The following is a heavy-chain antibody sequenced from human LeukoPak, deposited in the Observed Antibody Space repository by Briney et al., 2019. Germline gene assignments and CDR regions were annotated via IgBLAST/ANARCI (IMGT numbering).Heavy chain of an antibody. J-gene: IGHJ6*04. V-gene: IGHV4-31*03. CDR1: GGSISSGGYY. CDR3: ARGPNYYYYGMDV. CDR2: IYYSGST. Sequence: PSQTLSLTCTVSGGSISSGGYYWSWIRQHPGKGLEWIGYIYYSGSTYYNPSLKSRVIISVDTSKNQFSLKLSSVTAADTAVYYCARGPNYYYYGMDVWGKGTTVTVSS.